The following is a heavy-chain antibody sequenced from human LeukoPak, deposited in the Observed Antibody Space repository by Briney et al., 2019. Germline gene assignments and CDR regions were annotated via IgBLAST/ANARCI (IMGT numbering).Heavy chain of an antibody. CDR1: GFTVSSNY. V-gene: IGHV3-53*01. J-gene: IGHJ4*02. CDR2: IYTGGST. D-gene: IGHD4-11*01. CDR3: ARDRTTVYCFDY. Sequence: GGSLRLSCAASGFTVSSNYMSWVRQAPGKGLEWVSIIYTGGSTYYADSVRGRFTITRDNSKNTLYLQMDSLRADDTAVDYCARDRTTVYCFDYWGQGTLVTVSS.